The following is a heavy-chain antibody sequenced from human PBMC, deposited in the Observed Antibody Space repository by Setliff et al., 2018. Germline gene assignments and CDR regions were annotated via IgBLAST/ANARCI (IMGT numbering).Heavy chain of an antibody. CDR2: INPSGGST. CDR1: GSTFTSYY. D-gene: IGHD2-15*01. Sequence: ASVKVSCKASGSTFTSYYMHWVRQAPGQRLEWMGIINPSGGSTSYAQKFQGRVTMTTDTSTRTAYMEVTSLRSDDTAVYYCAKRGPYCSGGTCHYYFDYWGQGTLVTVSS. J-gene: IGHJ4*02. CDR3: AKRGPYCSGGTCHYYFDY. V-gene: IGHV1-46*01.